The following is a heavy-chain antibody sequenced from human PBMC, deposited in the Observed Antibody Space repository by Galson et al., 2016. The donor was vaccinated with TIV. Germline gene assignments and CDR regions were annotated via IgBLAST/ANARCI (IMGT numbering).Heavy chain of an antibody. D-gene: IGHD3-22*01. CDR2: IIPLLGMA. V-gene: IGHV1-69*04. J-gene: IGHJ4*02. Sequence: SVKVSCKASGGTFNKYAISWVRQAPGQGLEWMGRIIPLLGMANYAQKFQGRVTITADHSTSTAYMELTSLRSDDTAMYYCARSRDSSGPEAFWGQGTPVTVSS. CDR3: ARSRDSSGPEAF. CDR1: GGTFNKYA.